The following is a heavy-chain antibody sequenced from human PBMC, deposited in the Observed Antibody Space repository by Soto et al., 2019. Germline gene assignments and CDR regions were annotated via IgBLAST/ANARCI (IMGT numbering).Heavy chain of an antibody. V-gene: IGHV1-18*04. CDR3: AREDPLRFLEWSGGSYGMDV. J-gene: IGHJ6*02. CDR2: IRAYNGNT. D-gene: IGHD3-3*01. Sequence: ASVKVSCKASGYTFTSYGISWVRQAPGQGLEWMGWIRAYNGNTNYAQKLQGRVTMTTDTSTSTAYMELRSLRSDDTAVYYCAREDPLRFLEWSGGSYGMDVWGQGTTVTVSS. CDR1: GYTFTSYG.